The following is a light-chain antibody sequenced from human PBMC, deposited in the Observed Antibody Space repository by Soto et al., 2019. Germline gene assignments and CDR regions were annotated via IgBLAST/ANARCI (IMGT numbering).Light chain of an antibody. J-gene: IGKJ1*01. CDR3: QQYNSYRWT. V-gene: IGKV1-5*01. CDR1: QSISSW. CDR2: DAS. Sequence: DIQMTQSPSSLSASEGDRVTMTCQASQSISSWVAWYQQKPGKAPKLLIYDASSLKSGVPFRFSGSGSGTEFTLTISSLQPDDFATYYCQQYNSYRWTFGQGTKVDIK.